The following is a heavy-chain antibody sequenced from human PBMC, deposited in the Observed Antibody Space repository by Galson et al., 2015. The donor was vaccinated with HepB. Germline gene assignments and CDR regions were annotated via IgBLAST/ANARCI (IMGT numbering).Heavy chain of an antibody. V-gene: IGHV3-23*01. CDR2: IGGSGGNT. D-gene: IGHD1-26*01. Sequence: SLRLSCAASGFTFSSYAMTWVRQAPGMGLEWVSAIGGSGGNTFYADSVKGRFTISRDNSKNTLYLQLNSLRAADAAIYFCAKSGAVGATGHAWGTYGTDVWGQGTTVTVSS. CDR1: GFTFSSYA. J-gene: IGHJ6*02. CDR3: AKSGAVGATGHAWGTYGTDV.